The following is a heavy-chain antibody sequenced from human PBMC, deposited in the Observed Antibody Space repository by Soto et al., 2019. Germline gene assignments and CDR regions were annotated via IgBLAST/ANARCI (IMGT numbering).Heavy chain of an antibody. CDR1: GYTFTNYG. V-gene: IGHV1-18*01. D-gene: IGHD6-6*01. CDR2: ISAYNGNT. J-gene: IGHJ4*02. Sequence: QVQLVQSGPEVKKPGASVTVSCKASGYTFTNYGISWVRQAPGQGLEWMGWISAYNGNTNYAQKFQDRVVMTADTSTDTAYMELRSLRSDDTAVYWCARDRSSSSLWGQGTLVTVSS. CDR3: ARDRSSSSL.